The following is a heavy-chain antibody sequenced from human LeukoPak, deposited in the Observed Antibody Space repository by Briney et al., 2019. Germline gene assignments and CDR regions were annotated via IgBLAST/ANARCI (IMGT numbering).Heavy chain of an antibody. CDR2: ISGSSSTI. Sequence: GGSLRLSCAASGFTFSSYSMNWVRQAPGKGLEWVSYISGSSSTIYYADSVKGRFTISRDNAKNSLYLQMNSLRAEDTAVYYCARDRVDFWSGYPYYYYGMDVWGQGTTVTVSS. CDR3: ARDRVDFWSGYPYYYYGMDV. J-gene: IGHJ6*02. V-gene: IGHV3-48*01. CDR1: GFTFSSYS. D-gene: IGHD3-3*01.